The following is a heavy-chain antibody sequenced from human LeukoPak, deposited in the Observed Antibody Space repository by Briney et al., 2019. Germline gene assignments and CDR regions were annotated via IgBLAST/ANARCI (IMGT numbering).Heavy chain of an antibody. CDR1: GGTFSSYA. D-gene: IGHD6-19*01. CDR2: ISAYNGNT. CDR3: ARTYSSGWYPPPLYYYYGMDV. J-gene: IGHJ6*02. Sequence: ASVNVSCKASGGTFSSYAISWVRQAPGQGLEWMGWISAYNGNTNYAQKLQGRVTMTTDTSTSTAYMELRSLRSDDTAVYYCARTYSSGWYPPPLYYYYGMDVWGQGTTVTVSS. V-gene: IGHV1-18*01.